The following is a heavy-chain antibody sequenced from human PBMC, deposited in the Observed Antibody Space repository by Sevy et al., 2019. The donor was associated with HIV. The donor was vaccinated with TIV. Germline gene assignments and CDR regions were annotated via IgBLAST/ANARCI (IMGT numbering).Heavy chain of an antibody. CDR2: IKQDGSEK. V-gene: IGHV3-7*01. D-gene: IGHD3-22*01. Sequence: GGSLRLSCAASGFTFSSYWMSWVRQAPGKGLEWVANIKQDGSEKYYVDSVKGRFTISRDNAKNSLYLQMNSLRAEDTAVNYCARASGYYYRDAFDIWGQGTMVTVSS. CDR3: ARASGYYYRDAFDI. J-gene: IGHJ3*02. CDR1: GFTFSSYW.